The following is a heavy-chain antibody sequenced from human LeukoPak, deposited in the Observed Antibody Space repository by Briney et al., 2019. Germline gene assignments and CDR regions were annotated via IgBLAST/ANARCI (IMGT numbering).Heavy chain of an antibody. CDR2: IGTIISTT. J-gene: IGHJ4*02. CDR3: ARTVYDLRGRSLLPGFDS. Sequence: RAGGSLRLSCAASGFTVSSNYMSWVRQAPGKGLEWVSSIGTIISTTYYADSVKGRFTVSRDDAKSSLYLQMSSLRAEDTAVYYCARTVYDLRGRSLLPGFDSWGQGTLVTVSS. D-gene: IGHD4-17*01. V-gene: IGHV3-48*04. CDR1: GFTVSSNY.